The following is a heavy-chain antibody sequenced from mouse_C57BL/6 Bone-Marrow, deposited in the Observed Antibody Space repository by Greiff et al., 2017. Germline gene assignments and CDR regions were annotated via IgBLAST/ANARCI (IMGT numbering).Heavy chain of an antibody. V-gene: IGHV5-9*01. CDR1: GFTFSSYT. CDR2: LSGGGGNT. Sequence: EVTLMESGGGLVKPGGSLKLSCAASGFTFSSYTMSWVRQTPAKRLEWVATLSGGGGNTSYPDSVKGRFTISRDDAKNTLYLQMSSLRSEDAALYYCAKLSAMDYWGQGTSVTVSS. CDR3: AKLSAMDY. J-gene: IGHJ4*01.